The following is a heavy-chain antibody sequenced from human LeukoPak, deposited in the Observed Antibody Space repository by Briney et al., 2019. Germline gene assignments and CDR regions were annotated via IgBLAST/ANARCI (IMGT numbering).Heavy chain of an antibody. CDR3: ARDAAVAGTSGDAFDI. D-gene: IGHD6-19*01. CDR2: IYHSGST. Sequence: SETLSLTCAVSGGSISSSNWWSWVRQPPGKGLEWIGEIYHSGSTNYNPPLKSRVTISVDKSKDQFSLKLSSVTAADTAVYYCARDAAVAGTSGDAFDIWGQGTMVTVSS. V-gene: IGHV4-4*02. CDR1: GGSISSSNW. J-gene: IGHJ3*02.